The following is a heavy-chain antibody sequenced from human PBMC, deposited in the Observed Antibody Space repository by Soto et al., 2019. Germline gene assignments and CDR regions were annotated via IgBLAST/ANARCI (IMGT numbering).Heavy chain of an antibody. CDR2: IWYDGSNK. J-gene: IGHJ6*02. Sequence: GGSLRLSCAASGFTFSSYGMHWVRQAPGKGLEWVAVIWYDGSNKYYADSVKGRFTISRDNSKNTLYLQMNSLRAEDTAVYHCARDCLQVATTPYYYYGMDVWGQGTTVTVSS. CDR3: ARDCLQVATTPYYYYGMDV. V-gene: IGHV3-33*01. CDR1: GFTFSSYG. D-gene: IGHD5-12*01.